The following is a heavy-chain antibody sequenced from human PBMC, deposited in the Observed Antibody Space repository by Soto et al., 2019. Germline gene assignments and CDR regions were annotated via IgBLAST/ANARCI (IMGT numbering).Heavy chain of an antibody. Sequence: QVQLQESGPGLVKPSGTLSLTCAVSGDSVSSPYYWCWVRQPPGKGLEWIGEVFHTGTTSYNPSLGSLVTRSMDKSLNRFSLDLSSVTAADTAVYYCARSAGWYAVHSWGPGTLVIVSS. CDR2: VFHTGTT. V-gene: IGHV4-4*02. CDR1: GDSVSSPYY. CDR3: ARSAGWYAVHS. D-gene: IGHD6-19*01. J-gene: IGHJ4*02.